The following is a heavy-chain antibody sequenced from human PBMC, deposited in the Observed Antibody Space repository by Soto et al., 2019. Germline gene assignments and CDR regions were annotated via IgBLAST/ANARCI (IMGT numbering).Heavy chain of an antibody. CDR2: IDPSDSYI. D-gene: IGHD5-12*01. Sequence: GESLKISCQASGYTFTNYYIAWVRQVPGKGLEWMGRIDPSDSYIKYSPSFEGHVTMSVDKSISTAFLQMNSLRAEDTAVYYCAKASSTISPDYWGQGTLVTVSS. CDR1: GYTFTNYY. J-gene: IGHJ4*02. V-gene: IGHV5-10-1*01. CDR3: AKASSTISPDY.